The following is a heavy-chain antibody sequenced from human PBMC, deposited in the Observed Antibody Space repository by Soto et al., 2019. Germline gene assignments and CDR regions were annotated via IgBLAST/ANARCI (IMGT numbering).Heavy chain of an antibody. CDR2: ISSSSSTI. J-gene: IGHJ6*03. Sequence: GGSLRLSCAASGFTFSSYSMNWVRQAPGKGLEWVSYISSSSSTIYYEVSVKGRFTISRDNAKNYLYLQMNSLRAEDTAVYYCARARPTVPAAMNYYYYMDVWGKGTTVTVSS. V-gene: IGHV3-48*01. CDR1: GFTFSSYS. CDR3: ARARPTVPAAMNYYYYMDV. D-gene: IGHD2-2*01.